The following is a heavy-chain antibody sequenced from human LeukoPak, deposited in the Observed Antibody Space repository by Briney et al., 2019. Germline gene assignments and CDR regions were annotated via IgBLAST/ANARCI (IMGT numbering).Heavy chain of an antibody. Sequence: ASVKVSCKASGYTFTGYYMHWVRQAPGQGPEWMGWISTNRGGTNYAQKFKGRVTMTRDTSISTAYMELNSLTSDDTAVYYCARDLPKTGYVGAFDIWGQGTMVTVSS. J-gene: IGHJ3*02. V-gene: IGHV1-2*02. CDR2: ISTNRGGT. CDR3: ARDLPKTGYVGAFDI. D-gene: IGHD5-12*01. CDR1: GYTFTGYY.